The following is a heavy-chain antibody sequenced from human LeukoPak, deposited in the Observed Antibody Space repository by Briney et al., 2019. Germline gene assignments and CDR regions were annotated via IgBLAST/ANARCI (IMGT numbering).Heavy chain of an antibody. CDR3: VRDIVVVPAAIVGDWFDP. J-gene: IGHJ5*02. CDR2: INSDGSST. D-gene: IGHD2-2*01. CDR1: GFTFSSYW. V-gene: IGHV3-74*01. Sequence: GGSLRLSCAASGFTFSSYWMHWVRQAPGKGLVWVSRINSDGSSTSYADSVKGRFTISRDNAKNTLYLQMNSLRAEDTAVYYCVRDIVVVPAAIVGDWFDPWGQGTLVTVSS.